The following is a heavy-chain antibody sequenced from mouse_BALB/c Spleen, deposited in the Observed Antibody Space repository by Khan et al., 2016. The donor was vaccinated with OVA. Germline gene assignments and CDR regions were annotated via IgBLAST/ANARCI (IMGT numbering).Heavy chain of an antibody. CDR1: GFSLTSYG. CDR3: SKPRDGYPYGMAY. D-gene: IGHD2-3*01. V-gene: IGHV2-3*01. Sequence: VQLKESGPGLVAPSQSLSITCTVSGFSLTSYGVNWVRQPPGKGLEWLGVIWGDGSTNYHSALKSRLSITKDNSKSQVFLKLNSLQTDDPATYYWSKPRDGYPYGMAYWGLGTSVTVSS. J-gene: IGHJ4*01. CDR2: IWGDGST.